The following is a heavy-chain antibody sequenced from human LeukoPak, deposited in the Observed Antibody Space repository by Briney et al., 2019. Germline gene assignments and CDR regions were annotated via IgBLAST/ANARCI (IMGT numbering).Heavy chain of an antibody. Sequence: SGGSLRLSCAASGFTFSSYGMSWVRQAPGKGLEWVSAISGSGGSTYYADSVKGRFTISRDNSKNTLYLQMNSLRAEDTAVYYCARTYGSGSLDYGGQGTLVTVSS. CDR1: GFTFSSYG. D-gene: IGHD2-15*01. V-gene: IGHV3-23*01. J-gene: IGHJ4*02. CDR3: ARTYGSGSLDY. CDR2: ISGSGGST.